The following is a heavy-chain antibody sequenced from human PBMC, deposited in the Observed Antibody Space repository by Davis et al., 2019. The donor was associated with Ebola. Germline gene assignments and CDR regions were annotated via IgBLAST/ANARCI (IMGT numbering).Heavy chain of an antibody. CDR2: IKQDGSEK. CDR3: AREGTIRGVNFDY. J-gene: IGHJ4*02. CDR1: GFTFSSYW. Sequence: GESLKISCAASGFTFSSYWMSWVRQAPGKGLEWVANIKQDGSEKYYVDSVKGRFTIPRDNAKNSLYLQMNSLRAEDTAVYYCAREGTIRGVNFDYWGQGTLVTVSS. V-gene: IGHV3-7*03. D-gene: IGHD3-10*01.